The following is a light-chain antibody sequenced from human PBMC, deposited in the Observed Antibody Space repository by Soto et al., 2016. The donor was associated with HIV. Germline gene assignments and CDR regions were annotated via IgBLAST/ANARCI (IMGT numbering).Light chain of an antibody. CDR1: TLRRYY. J-gene: IGLJ3*02. CDR2: DEN. Sequence: SSDLTQDPAVSVALGQTVSITCQGGTLRRYYASWYYQKPGQAPVLVMFDENNRPSGIPERFSGSRSGNTASLTITGAQAEDEAVYYCNSRDNSGIHVVFAGGTKLTVL. CDR3: NSRDNSGIHVV. V-gene: IGLV3-19*01.